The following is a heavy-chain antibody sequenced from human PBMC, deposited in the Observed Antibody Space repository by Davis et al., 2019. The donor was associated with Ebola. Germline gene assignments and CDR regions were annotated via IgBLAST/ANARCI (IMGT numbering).Heavy chain of an antibody. Sequence: AASVKVSCKASGYTFTSYYMHWVRQAPGQGLEWMGIINPSGGSTSYAQKFQGRVTMTGDTSTSTVYMELSSLRSDDTAVYYCARGPASQQLVLYYYGMDVWGKGTTVTVSS. CDR3: ARGPASQQLVLYYYGMDV. CDR1: GYTFTSYY. J-gene: IGHJ6*04. V-gene: IGHV1-46*01. CDR2: INPSGGST. D-gene: IGHD6-13*01.